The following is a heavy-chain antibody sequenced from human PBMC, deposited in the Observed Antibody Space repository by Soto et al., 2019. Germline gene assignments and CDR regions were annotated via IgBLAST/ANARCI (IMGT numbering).Heavy chain of an antibody. Sequence: ASVKVSCKASGYTFTNYYLHWVRQAPGQGLEWVGMNNPSARSASYAQKLRGRLTMDRDTSTTTVYMELSRLTFEDTAVYFCAGDNSAANGVLDHWGQGTLVTVSS. J-gene: IGHJ4*02. V-gene: IGHV1-46*04. D-gene: IGHD1-1*01. CDR3: AGDNSAANGVLDH. CDR2: NNPSARSA. CDR1: GYTFTNYY.